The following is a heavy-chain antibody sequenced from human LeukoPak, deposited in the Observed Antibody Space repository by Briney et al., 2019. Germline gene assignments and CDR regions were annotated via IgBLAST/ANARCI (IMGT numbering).Heavy chain of an antibody. J-gene: IGHJ4*02. D-gene: IGHD3-22*01. V-gene: IGHV3-20*04. CDR3: ARVDSSGYFYYFDY. CDR1: GFTFDDYG. CDR2: INWNGGST. Sequence: GGSLRLSCAASGFTFDDYGMSWVRQAPGKGLEWVSGINWNGGSTGYADSVKGRFTISRDNAKNSLYLQMNSLRAEDTALYYCARVDSSGYFYYFDYWGQGTLVTVSS.